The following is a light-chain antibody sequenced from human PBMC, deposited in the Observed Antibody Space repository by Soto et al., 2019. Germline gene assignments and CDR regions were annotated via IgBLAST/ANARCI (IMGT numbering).Light chain of an antibody. CDR2: KAS. V-gene: IGKV1-5*03. Sequence: DIPLTQSPSTLCASLIDRATIXLPASQSISSWLAWYQQKPGKAPKLLIYKASSLESGVPSRFSGSGSGTEFTLTISSLQPDDFATYYCQQYNSYSLTFGQGTKVDIK. CDR1: QSISSW. J-gene: IGKJ1*01. CDR3: QQYNSYSLT.